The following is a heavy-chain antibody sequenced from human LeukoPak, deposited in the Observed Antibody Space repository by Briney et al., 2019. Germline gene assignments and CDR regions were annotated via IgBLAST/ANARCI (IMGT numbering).Heavy chain of an antibody. J-gene: IGHJ3*02. Sequence: PGRSLRLSCAASGFTFSSYGMHWVRQAPGKGLEWVAVISYDGSNKYYADSVKGRFTISRDNSKNTLYLQMNSLRAEDTAVYYCANPPNSSGWYGGDDAFDIWGQGTMVTVSS. CDR1: GFTFSSYG. CDR3: ANPPNSSGWYGGDDAFDI. V-gene: IGHV3-30*18. D-gene: IGHD6-19*01. CDR2: ISYDGSNK.